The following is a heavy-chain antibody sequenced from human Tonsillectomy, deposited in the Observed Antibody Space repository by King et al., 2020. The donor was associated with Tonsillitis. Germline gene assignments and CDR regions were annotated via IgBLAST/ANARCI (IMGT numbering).Heavy chain of an antibody. J-gene: IGHJ4*02. CDR1: GFTFSSYP. Sequence: QLVQSGGGVVQPGRFLRLSCAASGFTFSSYPMHWVRQAPGKGLEWVAVISYDGSNKYYADSVKGRFTISRDNSKNTLFLQMSSLRAEDTAVYYCARESLSSEYSNHWYEPFDYWGQGTLVTVSS. V-gene: IGHV3-30*04. CDR3: ARESLSSEYSNHWYEPFDY. CDR2: ISYDGSNK. D-gene: IGHD6-13*01.